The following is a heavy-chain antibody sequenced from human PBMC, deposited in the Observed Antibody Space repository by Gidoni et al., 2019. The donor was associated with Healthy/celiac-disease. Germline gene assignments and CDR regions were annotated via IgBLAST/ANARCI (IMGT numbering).Heavy chain of an antibody. D-gene: IGHD3-10*01. CDR2: IIPIFGTA. V-gene: IGHV1-69*01. Sequence: QVQLVQSGAEVQKPGSSVKVSCKASGGTFSSYAISWVRQAPGQGLEWMGGIIPIFGTANYAQKFQGRVTITADESTSTAYMELSSLRSEDTAVYYCARDLVYGSGSPNYYYYGMDVWGQGTTVTVSS. CDR1: GGTFSSYA. J-gene: IGHJ6*02. CDR3: ARDLVYGSGSPNYYYYGMDV.